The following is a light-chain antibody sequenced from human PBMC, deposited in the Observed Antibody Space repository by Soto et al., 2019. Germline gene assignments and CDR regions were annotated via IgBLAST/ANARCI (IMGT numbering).Light chain of an antibody. Sequence: DIQLTQSPPSLSASVGDRVTMTYRVSQGISTYLNWYQQKPGKAPKLLIYAASSLQSGVPSRFSGSGSGTDFTLTISSLQPEDFATYYCQQSYSTPLTFGGGTKVDIK. V-gene: IGKV1-39*01. CDR2: AAS. CDR1: QGISTY. CDR3: QQSYSTPLT. J-gene: IGKJ4*01.